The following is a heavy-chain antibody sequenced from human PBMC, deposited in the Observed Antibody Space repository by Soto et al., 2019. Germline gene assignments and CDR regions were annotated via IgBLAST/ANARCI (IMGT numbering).Heavy chain of an antibody. Sequence: GGSMRLSCAASGFPISSYSMNLVSTAPGKGLEWVSSISSSSSYIYYADSVKGRFTISRDNAKNSLYLQMNSLRAEDTAVYYCARGGGSYPYYYYYMDVWGKGTTVTVSS. D-gene: IGHD3-16*02. CDR1: GFPISSYS. CDR2: ISSSSSYI. CDR3: ARGGGSYPYYYYYMDV. J-gene: IGHJ6*03. V-gene: IGHV3-21*01.